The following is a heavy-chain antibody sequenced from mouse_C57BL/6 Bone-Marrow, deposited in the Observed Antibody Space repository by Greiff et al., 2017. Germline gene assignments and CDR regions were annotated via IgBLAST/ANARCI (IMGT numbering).Heavy chain of an antibody. CDR3: AKYNDEDAMDY. CDR1: GFTFTDYY. V-gene: IGHV7-3*01. Sequence: EVKLVESGGGLVQPGGSLSLSCAASGFTFTDYYMSWVRQPPGKALEWLGFIRNKANGYTTEYSASVKGRFTISRDNSQSILYLQMNALRAEDSATYYCAKYNDEDAMDYWGQGTSVTVSS. CDR2: IRNKANGYTT. D-gene: IGHD2-12*01. J-gene: IGHJ4*01.